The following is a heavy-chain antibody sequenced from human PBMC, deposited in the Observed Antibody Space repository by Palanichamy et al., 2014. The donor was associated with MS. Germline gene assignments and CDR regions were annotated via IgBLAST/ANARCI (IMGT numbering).Heavy chain of an antibody. Sequence: EVQLVESGGGLVQPGGSLRLSCSASGFTFSTYGMHWVRQAPGKGLEYVSAISHNGGSTYYADSVKDRFTISRDNSKNTLYLQMSSPKPEDTAVYYCVKSGGPGAWHWGQGTLVTVSS. CDR1: GFTFSTYG. V-gene: IGHV3-64D*06. CDR2: ISHNGGST. CDR3: VKSGGPGAWH. J-gene: IGHJ1*01. D-gene: IGHD3-16*01.